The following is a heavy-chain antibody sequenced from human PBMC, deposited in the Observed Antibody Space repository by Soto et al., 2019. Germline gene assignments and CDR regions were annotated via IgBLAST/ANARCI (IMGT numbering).Heavy chain of an antibody. CDR2: ISPYNGHT. D-gene: IGHD2-2*01. V-gene: IGHV1-18*01. J-gene: IGHJ6*02. CDR3: ARDLTIVPATHPRLENYGMDV. Sequence: QVQLVQSAGEVKKPGASVKVCCKASGYSFTSYGISWVRRAPGQGLEWMGWISPYNGHTQFVERFQGRVTMTTDTSTKTAYMELRNLRSDDTAHYYCARDLTIVPATHPRLENYGMDVWGQGTTVIVSS. CDR1: GYSFTSYG.